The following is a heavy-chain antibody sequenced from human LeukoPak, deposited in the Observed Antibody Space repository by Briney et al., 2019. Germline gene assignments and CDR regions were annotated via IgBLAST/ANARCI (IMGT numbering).Heavy chain of an antibody. D-gene: IGHD5-18*01. Sequence: GGSLRLSCAASGFTFSSYWIHWVRQAPGKGLVWVSHINSDGSSTSYADSVKGRFTISRDNAKNTLYLQMNSLRAKDTAVYYCAVRGYSYGYFTSWGQGTLVTVSS. J-gene: IGHJ4*02. CDR1: GFTFSSYW. CDR3: AVRGYSYGYFTS. V-gene: IGHV3-74*01. CDR2: INSDGSST.